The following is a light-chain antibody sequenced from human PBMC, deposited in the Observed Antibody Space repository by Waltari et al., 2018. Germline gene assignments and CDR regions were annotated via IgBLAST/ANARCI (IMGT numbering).Light chain of an antibody. V-gene: IGKV3-20*01. CDR3: QQYGGSPLT. CDR1: QSVSRSY. CDR2: DAS. J-gene: IGKJ4*01. Sequence: EIVLTQSPGTLSLSPGERVPLSCRASQSVSRSYLAWYQQKPGQAPRLLIYDASNRATGIPDRFSGSGSGTDFTLTISRLEPEDFAVYYCQQYGGSPLTFGGGTKVEIK.